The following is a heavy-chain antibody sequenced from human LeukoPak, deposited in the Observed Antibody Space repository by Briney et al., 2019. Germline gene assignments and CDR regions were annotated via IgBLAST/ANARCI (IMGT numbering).Heavy chain of an antibody. J-gene: IGHJ5*02. D-gene: IGHD2-21*02. CDR1: GSTFSSYW. Sequence: GGSLRLSCAASGSTFSSYWMSWVRQAPGKGLEWVANIKQDGSEKYYVDSVKGRFTISRDNVKNSLYLQMNSLRAEDTAVYYCARDLYCGGDCPWGQGTLVTVSS. CDR3: ARDLYCGGDCP. V-gene: IGHV3-7*01. CDR2: IKQDGSEK.